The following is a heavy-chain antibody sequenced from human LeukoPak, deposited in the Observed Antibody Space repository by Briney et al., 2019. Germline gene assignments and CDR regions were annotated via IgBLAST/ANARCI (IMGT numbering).Heavy chain of an antibody. J-gene: IGHJ6*02. CDR2: ISNSGGST. CDR3: ARGLITGAAGTYYYYGMDV. CDR1: GLIFSRYG. Sequence: GGSLRLSCVASGLIFSRYGMHWVRQAPGKGLEYVSAISNSGGSTYYANSVKGRFTISRDNSKNTLYLQMGSLRGEDMAVYYCARGLITGAAGTYYYYGMDVWGQGTTVTVSS. D-gene: IGHD6-13*01. V-gene: IGHV3-64*01.